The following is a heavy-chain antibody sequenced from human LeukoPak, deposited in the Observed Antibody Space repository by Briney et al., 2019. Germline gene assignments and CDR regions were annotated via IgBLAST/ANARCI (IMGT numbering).Heavy chain of an antibody. CDR2: ISSNGGST. D-gene: IGHD6-6*01. CDR1: GFTFSSYA. Sequence: GGSLRLSCVASGFTFSSYAMHWVRQAPGKGLEYVSAISSNGGSTYYANSVKGRFTISRDNSKNTLYLQMGSLRAEDMAVYYCARGPRYSSSSYYFDYWGQGTLVTVSS. V-gene: IGHV3-64*01. J-gene: IGHJ4*02. CDR3: ARGPRYSSSSYYFDY.